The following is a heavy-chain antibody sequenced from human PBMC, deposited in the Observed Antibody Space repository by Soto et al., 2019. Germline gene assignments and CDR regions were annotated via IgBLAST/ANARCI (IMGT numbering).Heavy chain of an antibody. CDR2: INHSGST. D-gene: IGHD3-3*02. V-gene: IGHV4-34*01. J-gene: IGHJ5*02. CDR1: GGSFSGYY. Sequence: TLSLTCAVYGGSFSGYYWSWIRQPPGKGLEWIGEINHSGSTNYNPSLKSRVTISVDTSKNQFSLKLSSVTAADTAVYYCARGISSSRKLRFDPWGQGTLVTVSS. CDR3: ARGISSSRKLRFDP.